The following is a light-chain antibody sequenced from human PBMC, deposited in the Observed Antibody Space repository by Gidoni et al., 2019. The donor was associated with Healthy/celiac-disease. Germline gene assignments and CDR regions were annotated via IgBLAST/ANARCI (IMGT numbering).Light chain of an antibody. CDR3: QHSET. Sequence: EIVLTQSPGTLSLSPGERATLSCRASQSVSSSYLAWYQQKPGQAPRLLSSGASSRATGIPDRFSGSGSGTDFTRTISRLEPEDFAVYYCQHSETFXXXTKVEIK. CDR1: QSVSSSY. J-gene: IGKJ1*01. V-gene: IGKV3-20*01. CDR2: GAS.